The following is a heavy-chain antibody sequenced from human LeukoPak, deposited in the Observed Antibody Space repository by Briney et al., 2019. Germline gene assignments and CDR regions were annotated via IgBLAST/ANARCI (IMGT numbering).Heavy chain of an antibody. CDR1: GGSFSGYY. V-gene: IGHV4-34*01. J-gene: IGHJ4*02. CDR3: ARHRYSSGWYGGWPFDY. D-gene: IGHD6-19*01. CDR2: INHSGRT. Sequence: SETLSLTCAVYGGSFSGYYWSWVRQPPGKGLEWIGEINHSGRTNYNPSLKRRVTISVDTSKNQFSLKLSSVTAADTAVYYCARHRYSSGWYGGWPFDYWGQGTLVTVSS.